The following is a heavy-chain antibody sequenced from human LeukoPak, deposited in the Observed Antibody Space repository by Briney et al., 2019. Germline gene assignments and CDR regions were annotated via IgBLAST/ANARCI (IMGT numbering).Heavy chain of an antibody. CDR3: ASLQYSSGWPFDY. Sequence: TSETLSLTCAVYGGSFSGYYWSWIRQPPGKGLEWIGEINHSGSTNYNPSLKSRVTISVDTSKNQFSLKLSSVTAADTAVYYCASLQYSSGWPFDYWGQGTLVTVSS. CDR1: GGSFSGYY. CDR2: INHSGST. D-gene: IGHD6-19*01. V-gene: IGHV4-34*01. J-gene: IGHJ4*02.